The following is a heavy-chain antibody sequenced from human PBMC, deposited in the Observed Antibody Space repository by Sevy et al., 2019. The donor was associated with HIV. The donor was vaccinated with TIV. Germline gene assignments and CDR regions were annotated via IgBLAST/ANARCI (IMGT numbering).Heavy chain of an antibody. D-gene: IGHD3-10*01. CDR1: GGTFSSYA. CDR3: ARAYGSGSGYYYYGMDV. CDR2: IIPILGIE. Sequence: ASVKVSCKASGGTFSSYAISWVRQAPGQGLEWMGRIIPILGIENYAQKFQGRVKNTAAKSKSTAYMELSSMRSEDTAVYYCARAYGSGSGYYYYGMDVWGQGTTVTVSS. J-gene: IGHJ6*02. V-gene: IGHV1-69*04.